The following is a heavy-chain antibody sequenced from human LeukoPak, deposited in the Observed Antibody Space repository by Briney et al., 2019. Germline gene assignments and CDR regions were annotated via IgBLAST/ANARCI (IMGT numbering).Heavy chain of an antibody. CDR3: AREAGADYYYYMDV. CDR1: GYTFTSYG. Sequence: ASVKVSCKASGYTFTSYGISWVRQAPGQGLEWMGWISAYSLNTNYAQSLQGRVTLTTDTSTRTAYMELRSLKSDDSALYFCAREAGADYYYYMDVWGQGTTVTVSS. J-gene: IGHJ6*03. CDR2: ISAYSLNT. V-gene: IGHV1-18*01.